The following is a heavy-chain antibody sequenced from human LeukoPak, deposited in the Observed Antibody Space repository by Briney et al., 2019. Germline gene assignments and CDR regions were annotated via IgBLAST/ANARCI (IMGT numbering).Heavy chain of an antibody. CDR2: INYSGST. CDR1: HGSISSSSYY. D-gene: IGHD3-16*01. Sequence: SETLSLTCTVSHGSISSSSYYWGWIRQPPGKGLEWIGSINYSGSTYYSPSLESRVTISIDTSRSQFSLKLSSVTAADTAVYCCASWAYGFDYWGQGTLVTVSS. J-gene: IGHJ4*02. CDR3: ASWAYGFDY. V-gene: IGHV4-39*07.